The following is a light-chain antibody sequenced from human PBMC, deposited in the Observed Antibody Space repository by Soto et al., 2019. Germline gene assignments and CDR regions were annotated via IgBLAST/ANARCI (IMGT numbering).Light chain of an antibody. CDR1: QSVSSSY. CDR3: QQYGSSPLFT. J-gene: IGKJ3*01. Sequence: EIVLTQSPGTLSLSPGERATLSCRASQSVSSSYLAWYQQKPGQAPRLLIYGASSRATGIPDRFSGSGSGTHYTLTISRLEPEDFAVYYCQQYGSSPLFTFGPGTKVDI. CDR2: GAS. V-gene: IGKV3-20*01.